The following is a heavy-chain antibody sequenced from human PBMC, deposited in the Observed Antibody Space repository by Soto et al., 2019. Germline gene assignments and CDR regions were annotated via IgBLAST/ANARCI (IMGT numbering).Heavy chain of an antibody. CDR1: GFTFSSYA. CDR3: AKGVSQYTPLALFDY. D-gene: IGHD5-18*01. V-gene: IGHV3-23*01. Sequence: LGGSLRLSCAASGFTFSSYAMSWVRQAPGKGLEWVSTISGSDGRTYSTDSVKGRFTISRDNSRNTAYLQMNSLRVEDTAVYYCAKGVSQYTPLALFDYWGRGTLVTVSS. CDR2: ISGSDGRT. J-gene: IGHJ4*02.